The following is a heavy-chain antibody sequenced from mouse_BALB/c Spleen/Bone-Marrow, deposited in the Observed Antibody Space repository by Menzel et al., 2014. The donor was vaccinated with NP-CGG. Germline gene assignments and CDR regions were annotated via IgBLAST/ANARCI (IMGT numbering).Heavy chain of an antibody. Sequence: LVKTGASVKISCKASDYSFTDYYMHWVKQTHGKSLEWIGYISCYNGATSYNQKFKGKATFTVDTSSSTAYMQFSSLTSEDSAVYYCARSEGIYSYGSSYALDYWGQGTSVTVSS. J-gene: IGHJ4*01. V-gene: IGHV1S34*01. CDR1: DYSFTDYY. D-gene: IGHD1-1*01. CDR3: ARSEGIYSYGSSYALDY. CDR2: ISCYNGAT.